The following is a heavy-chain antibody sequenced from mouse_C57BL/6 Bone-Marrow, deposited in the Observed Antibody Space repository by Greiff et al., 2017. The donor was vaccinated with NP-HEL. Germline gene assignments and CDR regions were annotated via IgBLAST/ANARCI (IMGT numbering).Heavy chain of an antibody. J-gene: IGHJ4*01. CDR2: ISSGGDYI. D-gene: IGHD1-1*01. CDR3: TRKEFITTVVAKGNYAMDY. V-gene: IGHV5-9-1*02. Sequence: EVQRVESGEGLVKPGGSLKLSCAASGFTFSSYAMSWVRQTPEKRLEWVAYISSGGDYIYYADTVKGRFTISRDNARNTLYLQMSSLKSEDTAMYYCTRKEFITTVVAKGNYAMDYWGQGTSVTVSS. CDR1: GFTFSSYA.